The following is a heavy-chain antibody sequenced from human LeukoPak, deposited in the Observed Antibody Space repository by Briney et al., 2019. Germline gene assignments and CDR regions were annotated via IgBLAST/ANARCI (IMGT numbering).Heavy chain of an antibody. V-gene: IGHV4-34*01. D-gene: IGHD5-24*01. CDR2: INHSGST. J-gene: IGHJ3*02. CDR1: GGSFSGYY. CDR3: ARHVSLVEMATIDAFDI. Sequence: PSETLSLTCAVYGGSFSGYYWSWLRQPPGKGLEWIGEINHSGSTNYNPSLKSRVTISVDTSKNQFSLKLSSVTAADTAVYYCARHVSLVEMATIDAFDIWGQGTMVTVSS.